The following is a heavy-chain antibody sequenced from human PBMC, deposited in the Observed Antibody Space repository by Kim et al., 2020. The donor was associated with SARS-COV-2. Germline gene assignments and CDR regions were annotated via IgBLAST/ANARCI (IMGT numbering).Heavy chain of an antibody. CDR2: GRNQ. Sequence: GRNQYYADSVKGRFTISRDNSKNTLYLQMSSLRAEDTAVYYCARGESLDYWGQGTLVTVSS. J-gene: IGHJ4*02. CDR3: ARGESLDY. V-gene: IGHV3-30*15.